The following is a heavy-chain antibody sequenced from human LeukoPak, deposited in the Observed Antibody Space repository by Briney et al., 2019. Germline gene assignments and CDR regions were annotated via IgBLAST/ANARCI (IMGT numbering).Heavy chain of an antibody. V-gene: IGHV1-8*01. CDR3: ARGGAWFGELHDY. CDR2: MNPNSGNT. CDR1: GYTFTSYD. D-gene: IGHD3-10*01. Sequence: ASVKLSCKASGYTFTSYDINWVRQATGQGREWMGWMNPNSGNTGYAQKFQGRVTMTRNTSISTAYMELSSLRSEDTAVYYCARGGAWFGELHDYWGQGTLVTVSS. J-gene: IGHJ4*02.